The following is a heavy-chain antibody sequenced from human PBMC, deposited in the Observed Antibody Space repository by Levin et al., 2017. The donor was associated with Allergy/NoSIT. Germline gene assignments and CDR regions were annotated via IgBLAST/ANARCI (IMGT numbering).Heavy chain of an antibody. CDR2: IYYNGNT. J-gene: IGHJ6*02. CDR3: ARDGVYYYGMDV. Sequence: PSETLSLTCSVSGDPVSSPRYFWTWVRQPPGRKLEWMGYIYYNGNTKYNPSLKSRVTMSVDTSKNQFSLRLTSVTAADTATYYCARDGVYYYGMDVWGRGTTVNVSS. D-gene: IGHD3-16*01. V-gene: IGHV4-61*01. CDR1: GDPVSSPRYF.